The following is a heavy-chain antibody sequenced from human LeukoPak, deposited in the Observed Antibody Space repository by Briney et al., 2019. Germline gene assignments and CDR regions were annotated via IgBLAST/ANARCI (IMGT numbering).Heavy chain of an antibody. CDR1: GGSISSGNYY. Sequence: PLSLTCTVSGGSISSGNYYWSWIRPPAGKGLEWIGRIYTSGSTNYNPSLKSRVTISVDTSRNQFSLKLNSVTAADTAVYYCARVRRASITMVRGVRGWDCFDPWGQGTLVTVSS. CDR2: IYTSGST. D-gene: IGHD3-10*01. V-gene: IGHV4-61*02. CDR3: ARVRRASITMVRGVRGWDCFDP. J-gene: IGHJ5*02.